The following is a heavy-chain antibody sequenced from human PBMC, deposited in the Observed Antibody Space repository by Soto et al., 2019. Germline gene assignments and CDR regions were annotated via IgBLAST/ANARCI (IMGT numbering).Heavy chain of an antibody. CDR3: ARGYCSSTSCRRWFDP. D-gene: IGHD2-2*01. CDR2: IIPILGIA. V-gene: IGHV1-69*02. Sequence: SVKVSCKASGGTFSSYTISWVRQAPGQGLEWMGRIIPILGIANYAQKFQGRVTITADKSTSTAYMELSSLRSEDTAVYYCARGYCSSTSCRRWFDPWGQGTLVTVSS. CDR1: GGTFSSYT. J-gene: IGHJ5*02.